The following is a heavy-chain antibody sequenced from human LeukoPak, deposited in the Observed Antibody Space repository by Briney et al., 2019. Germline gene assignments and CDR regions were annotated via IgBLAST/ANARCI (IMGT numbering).Heavy chain of an antibody. CDR2: INHSGST. Sequence: PSETLSLTCAVYGGSFSGYYWSWIRQPPGKGLEWIGEINHSGSTNYNPSLKSRVTISVDTSKNQFSLKLSSVTAADTAVYYCARGTTMTTGYFDYWGQGTLVTVSS. V-gene: IGHV4-34*01. D-gene: IGHD4-17*01. CDR3: ARGTTMTTGYFDY. CDR1: GGSFSGYY. J-gene: IGHJ4*02.